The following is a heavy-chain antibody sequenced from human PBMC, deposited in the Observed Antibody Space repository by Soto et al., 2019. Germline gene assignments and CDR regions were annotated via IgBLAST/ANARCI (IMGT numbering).Heavy chain of an antibody. CDR1: GFTFSSYS. CDR3: ARDPYGYSKSDY. D-gene: IGHD5-18*01. Sequence: ESGGGLVKPGGSLRLSCAASGFTFSSYSMNWVRQAPGQGLEWVSSISSSSSYIYYADSVKGRFTISRDNAKNSLYLQMNSLRAEDTAVYYCARDPYGYSKSDYWGQGTLVTVSS. J-gene: IGHJ4*02. CDR2: ISSSSSYI. V-gene: IGHV3-21*01.